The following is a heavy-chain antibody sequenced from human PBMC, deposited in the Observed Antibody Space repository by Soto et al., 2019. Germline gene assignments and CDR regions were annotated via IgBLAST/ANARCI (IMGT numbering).Heavy chain of an antibody. CDR2: INPSGGSP. CDR1: GYTVTRHY. CDR3: ARSRAPGASDAFDI. V-gene: IGHV1-46*01. J-gene: IGHJ3*02. D-gene: IGHD2-8*02. Sequence: ASVKVSCKASGYTVTRHYIYWMRQAPGEGLQWMGFINPSGGSPVYPQKFQGTVTMTSDTSTTTVYMELSSLRSEDTGVYHCARSRAPGASDAFDIWGKGTMVTVSS.